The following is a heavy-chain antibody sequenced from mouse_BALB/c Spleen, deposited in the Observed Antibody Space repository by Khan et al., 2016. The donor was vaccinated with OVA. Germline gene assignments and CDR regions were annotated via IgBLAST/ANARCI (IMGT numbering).Heavy chain of an antibody. J-gene: IGHJ1*01. Sequence: QVQLKESGPGLVAPSQSLSITCTVSGFSLSRYSVYWVRQPPGKGLEWLGMIWSGGSTDYNSALKSRLSISKDNSKSQVFLKMNSLQSDDTAMYYWARNRDGGSYWYFDVWGAGTTVTVSS. CDR1: GFSLSRYS. V-gene: IGHV2-6-4*01. CDR2: IWSGGST. CDR3: ARNRDGGSYWYFDV. D-gene: IGHD3-3*01.